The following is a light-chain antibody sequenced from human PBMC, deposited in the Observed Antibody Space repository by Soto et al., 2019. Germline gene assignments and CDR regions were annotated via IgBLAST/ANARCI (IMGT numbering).Light chain of an antibody. V-gene: IGKV2-28*01. CDR3: MQVLQTPYT. J-gene: IGKJ2*01. Sequence: DIAMTQSPLSLPVTPGEPASISCRSSQSLLHSNGYNYLDWFLQKPGQSPQLLIYLGSNRASGVPDRFSGSGSGTDFTLKISRVEAEDVGVYYCMQVLQTPYTFGQGTKLEI. CDR1: QSLLHSNGYNY. CDR2: LGS.